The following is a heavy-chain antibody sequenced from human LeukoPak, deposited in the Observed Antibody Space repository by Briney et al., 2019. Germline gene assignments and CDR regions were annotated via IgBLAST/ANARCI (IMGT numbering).Heavy chain of an antibody. Sequence: GGSLRLSCAASGFTFSSYAMSWVRQAPGKGLEWVSAISGSGGSTYYADSVKGRFTISRDNAKNSLYLQMNSLRAEDTALYYCARGHYYGSGSPPDNWGQGTLVTVSS. CDR3: ARGHYYGSGSPPDN. V-gene: IGHV3-23*01. D-gene: IGHD3-10*01. CDR2: ISGSGGST. CDR1: GFTFSSYA. J-gene: IGHJ4*02.